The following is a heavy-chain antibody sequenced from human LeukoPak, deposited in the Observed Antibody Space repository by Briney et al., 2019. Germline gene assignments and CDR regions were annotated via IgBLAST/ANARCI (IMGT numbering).Heavy chain of an antibody. Sequence: GGSLRLSCAASGFTFNRNAISWVRQAPGKGLEWVSTIGGSGDKTFYADSVKGLFTISRDNSKNMVHLQMNSLTGEDTALYYCVRRGDASSGWGDHDFWGQGTLVTVSS. CDR3: VRRGDASSGWGDHDF. V-gene: IGHV3-23*01. D-gene: IGHD6-19*01. J-gene: IGHJ4*02. CDR1: GFTFNRNA. CDR2: IGGSGDKT.